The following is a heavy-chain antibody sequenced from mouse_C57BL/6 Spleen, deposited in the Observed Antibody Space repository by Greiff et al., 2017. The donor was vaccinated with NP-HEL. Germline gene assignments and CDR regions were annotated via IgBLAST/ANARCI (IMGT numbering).Heavy chain of an antibody. D-gene: IGHD4-1*01. CDR1: GYSITSGYY. V-gene: IGHV3-6*01. J-gene: IGHJ2*01. CDR3: ASRLGRVYFDY. CDR2: ISYDGSN. Sequence: EVKLQESGPGLVKPSQSLSLTCSVTGYSITSGYYWNWIRQFPGNKLEWMGYISYDGSNNYNPSLKNRISITRDTSKNQFFLKLNSVTTEDTATYYCASRLGRVYFDYWGQGTTLTVSS.